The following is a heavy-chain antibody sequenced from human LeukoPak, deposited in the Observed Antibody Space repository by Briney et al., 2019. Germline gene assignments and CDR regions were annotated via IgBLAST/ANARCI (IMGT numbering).Heavy chain of an antibody. V-gene: IGHV3-30*04. CDR1: GFTFSSYA. CDR2: ISYDGSNK. Sequence: GSLRLSCAASGFTFSSYAMHWVRQAPGKGLEWVAVISYDGSNKYYADSVKGRFTITRDNSKNTLYLQMNSLRAEDTAVYYCAKRLAAAGSYYQYYYMDVWGKGTTVTISS. J-gene: IGHJ6*03. CDR3: AKRLAAAGSYYQYYYMDV. D-gene: IGHD6-13*01.